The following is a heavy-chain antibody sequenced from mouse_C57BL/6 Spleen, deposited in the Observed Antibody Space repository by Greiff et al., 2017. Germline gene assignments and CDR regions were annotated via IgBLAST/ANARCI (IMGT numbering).Heavy chain of an antibody. CDR3: AREGAGFDY. CDR1: GFTFSDYY. CDR2: INYDGSST. V-gene: IGHV5-16*01. Sequence: LVESEGGLVQPGSSMKLSCTASGFTFSDYYMAWVRQVPEKGLEWVANINYDGSSTYYLDSLKSRFIISRDNAKNILYLQMSSLKSEDTATYYCAREGAGFDYWGQGTTLTVSS. J-gene: IGHJ2*01.